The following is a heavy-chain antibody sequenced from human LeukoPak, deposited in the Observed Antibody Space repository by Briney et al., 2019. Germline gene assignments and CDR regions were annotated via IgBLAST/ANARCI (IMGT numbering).Heavy chain of an antibody. V-gene: IGHV4-39*01. CDR3: ARVDIVVVPSANFDC. CDR1: GGSISSTSYY. D-gene: IGHD2-2*01. CDR2: INYSGIT. J-gene: IGHJ4*02. Sequence: NPSETLSLTCTVSGGSISSTSYYCGWIPQPPGKGLEWIGSINYSGITYYNPSLKSRVTISVDTSKNQFSLKLSSVTAADTAVYYCARVDIVVVPSANFDCWGQGTLVTVSS.